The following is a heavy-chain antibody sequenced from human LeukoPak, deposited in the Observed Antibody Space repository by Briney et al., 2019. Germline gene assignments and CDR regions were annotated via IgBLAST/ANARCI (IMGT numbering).Heavy chain of an antibody. D-gene: IGHD3-10*01. CDR2: INPNSGGT. Sequence: GASVKVSCKPSGYTLTGYYLHWVRQAPGQGLEWMGWINPNSGGTNYAQKSQGGVTMTRDTSMSTAYMELSRLRSDDTAGYYCASTRVRGVSIAIWFYRWGQGTLVTVSS. CDR1: GYTLTGYY. V-gene: IGHV1-2*02. CDR3: ASTRVRGVSIAIWFYR. J-gene: IGHJ5*02.